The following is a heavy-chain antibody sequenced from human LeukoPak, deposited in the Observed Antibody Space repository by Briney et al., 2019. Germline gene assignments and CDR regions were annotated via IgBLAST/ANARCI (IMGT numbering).Heavy chain of an antibody. J-gene: IGHJ4*02. CDR3: ARAHRPSTHFDY. CDR1: GGSISSYY. CDR2: IYYSGST. V-gene: IGHV4-59*01. D-gene: IGHD2-15*01. Sequence: SETLSLTCTVYGGSISSYYWSWIRQPPGKGLEWIGYIYYSGSTNYNPSLKSRVTISVDTSKNQFSLKLSSVTAADTAVYYCARAHRPSTHFDYWGQGPLVTVSS.